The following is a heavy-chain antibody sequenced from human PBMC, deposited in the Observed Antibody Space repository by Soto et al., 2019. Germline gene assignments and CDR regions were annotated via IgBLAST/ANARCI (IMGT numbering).Heavy chain of an antibody. CDR1: GFTFSSYS. CDR3: ARDPGVVVVAAPIDY. CDR2: ISSSSSYI. D-gene: IGHD2-15*01. Sequence: GGSLRLSCAASGFTFSSYSMNWVRQAPGKGLEWVSSISSSSSYIYYADSVKGRFTISRDNAKNSLYLQMNSLRAEDTAVYYCARDPGVVVVAAPIDYWGQGTLVTVSS. V-gene: IGHV3-21*01. J-gene: IGHJ4*02.